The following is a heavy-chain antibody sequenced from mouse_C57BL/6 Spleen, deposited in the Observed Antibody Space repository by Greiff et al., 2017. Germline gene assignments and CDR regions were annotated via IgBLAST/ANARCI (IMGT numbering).Heavy chain of an antibody. CDR1: GYTFTDYY. CDR2: INPNNGGT. J-gene: IGHJ4*01. D-gene: IGHD2-14*01. V-gene: IGHV1-26*01. Sequence: EVQLQQSGPELVKPGASVKISCKASGYTFTDYYMNWVKQSHGKSLEWIGDINPNNGGTSYNQKFKGKATLTVDKYSSTDYMESRSMTSEDTAGYDCARGKYDGYYDAMEEWGKGKTVTVSS. CDR3: ARGKYDGYYDAMEE.